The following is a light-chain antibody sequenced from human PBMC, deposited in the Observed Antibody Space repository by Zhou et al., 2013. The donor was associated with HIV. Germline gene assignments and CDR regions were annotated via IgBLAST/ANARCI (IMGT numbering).Light chain of an antibody. CDR2: CI. J-gene: IGKJ1*01. Sequence: EIVLTQSPGTLSLPPGERATLSCRASQYIVSSYLAWYQQKPGQAPRLLTLWCIHQGHWHPRQVQWQWIWDRLSTLSISRLEPEDFAIYYCQQYGSSPWSFGQGTHVE. CDR3: QQYGSSPWS. V-gene: IGKV3-20*01. CDR1: QYIVSSY.